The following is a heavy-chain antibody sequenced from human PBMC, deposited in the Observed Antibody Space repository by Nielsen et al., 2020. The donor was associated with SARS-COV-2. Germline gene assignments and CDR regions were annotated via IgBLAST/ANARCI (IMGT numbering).Heavy chain of an antibody. J-gene: IGHJ6*03. D-gene: IGHD2-2*01. CDR2: ISGRGDSS. V-gene: IGHV3-23*01. CDR1: GFTFSNHA. Sequence: GESLKISCAASGFTFSNHAMNWVRQAPGKGLEWVSAISGRGDSSYYADSVKGRFTISRDKSSNTVYLEMNSLRVEDTALYFCAKDPYEGLYCSSTSCRSGYMDVWGKGTTVTVSS. CDR3: AKDPYEGLYCSSTSCRSGYMDV.